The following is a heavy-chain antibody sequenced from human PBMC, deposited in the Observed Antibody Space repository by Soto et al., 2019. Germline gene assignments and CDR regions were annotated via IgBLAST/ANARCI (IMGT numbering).Heavy chain of an antibody. Sequence: QVQLVESGGGVVQPGRSLRLSCAASGFTFSSYGMHWVRQAPGKGLEWVAVISYDGSNKYYADSVKGRFTISRDNSKNTLYLQMNSLRAEDTAVYYGAKAPPSRYCSGGSCYWGIDYWGQGTLVTVSS. CDR2: ISYDGSNK. D-gene: IGHD2-15*01. CDR3: AKAPPSRYCSGGSCYWGIDY. J-gene: IGHJ4*02. CDR1: GFTFSSYG. V-gene: IGHV3-30*18.